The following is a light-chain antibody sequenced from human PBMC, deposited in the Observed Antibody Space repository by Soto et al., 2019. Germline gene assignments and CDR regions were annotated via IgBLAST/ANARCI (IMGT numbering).Light chain of an antibody. J-gene: IGKJ4*01. CDR2: GAS. Sequence: EIVMTQSPATLSVSPGERATLSCRASQSVSTNLAWYQHKPGQAPRLLIYGASTRATAIPARFSGSGSGTEFTLTISGLQSEDFVVYYCQQYNNWPLTFGGGTKVEIK. V-gene: IGKV3-15*01. CDR1: QSVSTN. CDR3: QQYNNWPLT.